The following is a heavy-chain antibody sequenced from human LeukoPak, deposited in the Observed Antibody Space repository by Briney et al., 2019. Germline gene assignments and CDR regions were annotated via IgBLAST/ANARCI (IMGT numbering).Heavy chain of an antibody. CDR2: ISASGGST. Sequence: GGSLRLSCAASGFTFSSYAMSWVRQAPGKGLEWVSTISASGGSTYYADSVKGRFTISRVNSKNTLYLQMNSLRAEDTAVYYCARDDCSGGSCYYYYGMDVWGQGTTVTVSS. CDR1: GFTFSSYA. V-gene: IGHV3-23*01. J-gene: IGHJ6*02. CDR3: ARDDCSGGSCYYYYGMDV. D-gene: IGHD2-15*01.